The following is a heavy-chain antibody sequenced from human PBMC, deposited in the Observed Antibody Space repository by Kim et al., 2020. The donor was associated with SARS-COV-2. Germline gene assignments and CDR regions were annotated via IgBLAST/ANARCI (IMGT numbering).Heavy chain of an antibody. D-gene: IGHD4-17*01. CDR2: INAGNGNT. CDR3: ARGLVPADYGGNPLVGY. J-gene: IGHJ4*02. V-gene: IGHV1-3*01. Sequence: ASVKVSCKASGYTFTSYAMHWVRQAPGQRLEWMGWINAGNGNTKYSQKFQGRVTITRDTSASTAYMELSSLRSEDTAVYYCARGLVPADYGGNPLVGYWGQGTLVTVSS. CDR1: GYTFTSYA.